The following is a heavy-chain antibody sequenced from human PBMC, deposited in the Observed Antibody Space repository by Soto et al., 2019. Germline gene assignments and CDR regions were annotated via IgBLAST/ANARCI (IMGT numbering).Heavy chain of an antibody. CDR1: GFTFSSYG. Sequence: QAGGSLRLSCAASGFTFSSYGIHWVRQAPGMGLEWVAVIWYDGSTKYYTDSVKGRFTISRDNPKNTLYLQMDSLRVEDTAMYYCARDRGNWNDFGHYYYAMDVWGQGTTVTVSS. J-gene: IGHJ6*02. V-gene: IGHV3-33*01. D-gene: IGHD1-1*01. CDR3: ARDRGNWNDFGHYYYAMDV. CDR2: IWYDGSTK.